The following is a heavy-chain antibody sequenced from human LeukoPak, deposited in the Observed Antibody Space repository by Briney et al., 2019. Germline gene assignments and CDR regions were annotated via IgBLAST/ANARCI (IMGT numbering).Heavy chain of an antibody. D-gene: IGHD2-2*01. J-gene: IGHJ4*02. Sequence: SETLSLTXTVSGGSIRSYYWSWIRQPPGKGLEWIGYIYYSGSTNYNPSLKSRVTISVDTSKNQFSLKLSSVTAADTAVYHCARGGVVPGLDYWGQGTLVTVSS. CDR2: IYYSGST. CDR1: GGSIRSYY. V-gene: IGHV4-59*01. CDR3: ARGGVVPGLDY.